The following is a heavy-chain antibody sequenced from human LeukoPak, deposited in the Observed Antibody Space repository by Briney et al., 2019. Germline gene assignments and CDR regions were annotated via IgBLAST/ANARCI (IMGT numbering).Heavy chain of an antibody. D-gene: IGHD6-13*01. CDR2: IYSTGST. V-gene: IGHV4-61*02. Sequence: SETLSLTCTVSGGSISSSSYYWSRIRQPAGQGLEWIGRIYSTGSTNYSPSLKRRVTMSVDKSKNQFSLNLSSVTAADTAVYYCARGIADPYSFDSWGQGTLVTVSS. J-gene: IGHJ4*02. CDR1: GGSISSSSYY. CDR3: ARGIADPYSFDS.